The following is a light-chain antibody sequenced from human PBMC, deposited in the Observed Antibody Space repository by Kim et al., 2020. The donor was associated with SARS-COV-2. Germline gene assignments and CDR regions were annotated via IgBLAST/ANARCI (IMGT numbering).Light chain of an antibody. CDR3: LQDYNYPLS. J-gene: IGKJ5*01. CDR2: TTS. Sequence: AIQMTQSPSSLTASVGDRVTITCRASQGIGNDLGWYQQKPGKAPKLLIYTTSSLQSGVPSRFSGSGSGTYFTLTISSLQPEDFATYYCLQDYNYPLSFGQGTRLEIK. V-gene: IGKV1-6*01. CDR1: QGIGND.